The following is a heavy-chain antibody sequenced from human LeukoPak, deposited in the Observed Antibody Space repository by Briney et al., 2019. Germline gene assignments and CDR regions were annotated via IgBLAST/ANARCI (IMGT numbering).Heavy chain of an antibody. CDR1: GGSFSGYY. Sequence: PSETLSLTCAVYGGSFSGYYWSWIRQPPGKGLEWIGEINHSGSTNYNPSLKSRVTISVDTSKNQFSLKLSSVTAADTAVYYCARHRRLPRGPKNAFDIWGQGTMVTVSS. D-gene: IGHD4-11*01. CDR2: INHSGST. CDR3: ARHRRLPRGPKNAFDI. V-gene: IGHV4-34*01. J-gene: IGHJ3*02.